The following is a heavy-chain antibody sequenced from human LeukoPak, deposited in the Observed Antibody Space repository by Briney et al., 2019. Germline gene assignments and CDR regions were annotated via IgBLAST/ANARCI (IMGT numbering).Heavy chain of an antibody. Sequence: GASVKVSCKASGYTFTIYGISWVRQAPGQGLEWMGWISTYNGNTNYAQKLQGRVTLTRDTSTSTAYMELRSLRPDDTAVYYCARGGVGGGYYLCYFDYWGQGTLVTVSS. D-gene: IGHD3-22*01. CDR2: ISTYNGNT. J-gene: IGHJ4*02. CDR1: GYTFTIYG. CDR3: ARGGVGGGYYLCYFDY. V-gene: IGHV1-18*01.